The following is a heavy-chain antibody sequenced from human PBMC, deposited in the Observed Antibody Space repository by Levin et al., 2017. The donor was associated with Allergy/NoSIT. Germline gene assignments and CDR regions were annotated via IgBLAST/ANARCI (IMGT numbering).Heavy chain of an antibody. Sequence: GESLKISCAASGFTFSSYEMNWVRQAPGKGLEWVSYISSSGSTIYYADSVKGRFTISRDNAKNSLYLQMNSLRAEDTAVYYCARVRGGYGGRLLDLWGRGTLVTVSS. CDR2: ISSSGSTI. D-gene: IGHD4-23*01. J-gene: IGHJ2*01. CDR1: GFTFSSYE. V-gene: IGHV3-48*03. CDR3: ARVRGGYGGRLLDL.